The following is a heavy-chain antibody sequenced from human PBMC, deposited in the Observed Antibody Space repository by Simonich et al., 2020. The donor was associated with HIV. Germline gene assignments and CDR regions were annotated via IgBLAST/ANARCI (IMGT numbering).Heavy chain of an antibody. CDR1: GFTFSKFS. J-gene: IGHJ3*02. CDR2: ISRSGGYI. CDR3: TRGRLWGSGNLYAFDI. Sequence: GGSLRSSCAASGFTFSKFSMNWFPQVPGRGLEWVSSISRSGGYIYYADSLKGRFTISRDNAKNSVYVQMNSLTAEDTSVYYCTRGRLWGSGNLYAFDIWGQGTMVTVSS. V-gene: IGHV3-21*01. D-gene: IGHD3-10*01.